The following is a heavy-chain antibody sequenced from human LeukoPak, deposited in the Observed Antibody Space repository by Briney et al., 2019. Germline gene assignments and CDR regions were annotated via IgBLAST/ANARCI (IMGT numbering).Heavy chain of an antibody. CDR3: ARYYDSAGWGI. D-gene: IGHD3-22*01. CDR1: GGSVSGGSYY. CDR2: FYYSGST. V-gene: IGHV4-61*01. J-gene: IGHJ3*02. Sequence: SETLSLTCTVSGGSVSGGSYYWSWIRQPPGKGLEWIGYFYYSGSTNYNPSLKSRVTISVDTSKNQFSLNLSSVTAADTAVYYCARYYDSAGWGIWGQRIMVTVSS.